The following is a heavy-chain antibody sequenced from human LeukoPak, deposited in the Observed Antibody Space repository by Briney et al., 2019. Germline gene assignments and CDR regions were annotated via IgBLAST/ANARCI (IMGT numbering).Heavy chain of an antibody. CDR3: ARDRSSATVNSYYYYYLDV. Sequence: PSETLSLTCTLPYGSISGYFWSWVRQTAGKGLEWIGRIDTSGSTNYNASLKSRVTMSVDTSKNQVSLKLTSVTAADTALYFCARDRSSATVNSYYYYYLDVWGKGTTVTVSS. V-gene: IGHV4-4*07. D-gene: IGHD6-6*01. CDR2: IDTSGST. CDR1: YGSISGYF. J-gene: IGHJ6*03.